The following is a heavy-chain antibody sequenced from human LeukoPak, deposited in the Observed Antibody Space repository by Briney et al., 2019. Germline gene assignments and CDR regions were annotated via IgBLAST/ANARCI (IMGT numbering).Heavy chain of an antibody. D-gene: IGHD6-13*01. J-gene: IGHJ6*02. V-gene: IGHV4-34*01. CDR3: ARGPFTGYSSSWYDLDYYYGMDV. CDR2: INHSGST. Sequence: SETLSLTCAVYGGSFSGYYWSWIRQPPGKGLEWIGEINHSGSTNYNPSLKSRVTISVDTSKNQFSLKLSSVTAADTAVYYCARGPFTGYSSSWYDLDYYYGMDVWGQGTTVTVSS. CDR1: GGSFSGYY.